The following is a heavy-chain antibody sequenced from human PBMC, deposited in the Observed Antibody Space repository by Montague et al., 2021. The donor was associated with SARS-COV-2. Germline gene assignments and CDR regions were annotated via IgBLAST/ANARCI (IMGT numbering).Heavy chain of an antibody. Sequence: SETLSLTCTVSGVSISSYYWTWIRQPPGKGLEWIGFIYYSGSTNYNPSLKSRVTISVDTYKNQFSLKLSSVTAADTAVYYCAKQALTRYCTSTTCFGAAFDIWGQGTMVTVSS. CDR2: IYYSGST. V-gene: IGHV4-59*08. J-gene: IGHJ3*02. CDR1: GVSISSYY. CDR3: AKQALTRYCTSTTCFGAAFDI. D-gene: IGHD2-2*01.